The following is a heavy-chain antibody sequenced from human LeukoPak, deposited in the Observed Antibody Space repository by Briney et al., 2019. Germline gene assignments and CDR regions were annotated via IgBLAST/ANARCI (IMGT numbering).Heavy chain of an antibody. CDR1: GFTFSSYS. D-gene: IGHD3-10*01. J-gene: IGHJ4*02. CDR3: ARGGSITMVRGVIIAPDY. Sequence: GSLRLSCAASGFTFSSYSMNWVRQAPGKGLEWVSPISSSSSYIYYADSVKGRFTISRDNAKNSLYLQMNSLRAEDTAVYYCARGGSITMVRGVIIAPDYWGQGTLVTVSS. CDR2: ISSSSSYI. V-gene: IGHV3-21*04.